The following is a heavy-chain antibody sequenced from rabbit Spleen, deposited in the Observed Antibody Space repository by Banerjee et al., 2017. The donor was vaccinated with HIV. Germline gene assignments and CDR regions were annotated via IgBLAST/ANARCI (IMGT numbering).Heavy chain of an antibody. Sequence: QEQMVESGGGLVKPEGSLTLTCKASGFSFSDRDVMCWVRQAPGKGLEWIACINTATGKAVYASWAKGRFTISKTSSNTVTLQMTSLTAADTATCFCARDLASVIGWNFCLWGPGTLVTVS. CDR2: INTATGKA. CDR1: GFSFSDRDV. D-gene: IGHD1-1*01. CDR3: ARDLASVIGWNFCL. J-gene: IGHJ4*01. V-gene: IGHV1S45*01.